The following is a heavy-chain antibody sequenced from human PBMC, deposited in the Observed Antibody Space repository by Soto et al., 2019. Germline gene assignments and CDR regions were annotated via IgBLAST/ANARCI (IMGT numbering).Heavy chain of an antibody. V-gene: IGHV3-9*01. CDR1: GFTFDDYA. J-gene: IGHJ4*02. Sequence: EVQLVESGGGLVQPGRSLRLSCAASGFTFDDYAMHWVRQAPGKGLERVSGISWNSGSIGYADSVKGRFTISRDNAKNSLYLQMNSLRAEDTALYYCAKEQNPGVSGSYFRYWGQGVPVTVSS. D-gene: IGHD3-10*01. CDR2: ISWNSGSI. CDR3: AKEQNPGVSGSYFRY.